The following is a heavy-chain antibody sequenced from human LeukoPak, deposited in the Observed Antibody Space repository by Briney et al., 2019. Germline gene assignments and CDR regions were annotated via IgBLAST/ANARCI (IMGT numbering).Heavy chain of an antibody. CDR3: AREEGFGEFHLGNFDY. J-gene: IGHJ4*02. CDR2: ISYDGSNK. Sequence: PGRSLRLSCAASGFTFSSYAMHWVRQAPGKGLEWVAVISYDGSNKYYADSVKGRFTISRDNSKNTLYLQMNSLRAEDTAVYYCAREEGFGEFHLGNFDYWGQGTLVTVSS. CDR1: GFTFSSYA. D-gene: IGHD3-10*01. V-gene: IGHV3-30-3*01.